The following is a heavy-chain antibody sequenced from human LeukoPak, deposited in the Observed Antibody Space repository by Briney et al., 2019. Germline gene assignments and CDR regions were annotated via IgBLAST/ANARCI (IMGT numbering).Heavy chain of an antibody. CDR2: ISGSGAST. CDR3: AKESAPVTFYSSGWYS. D-gene: IGHD6-19*01. Sequence: PGGSLRLSCLTSGFTLSTNAMSWVRQAPGKGLEWISGISGSGASTYYADSVKGRFTISRDDSRNTLYLQMNSLRGDDTAVYYCAKESAPVTFYSSGWYSWGQGTLVTVSS. CDR1: GFTLSTNA. V-gene: IGHV3-23*01. J-gene: IGHJ4*02.